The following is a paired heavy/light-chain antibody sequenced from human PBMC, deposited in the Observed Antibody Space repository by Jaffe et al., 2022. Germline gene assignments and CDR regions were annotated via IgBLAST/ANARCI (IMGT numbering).Light chain of an antibody. CDR2: DAS. CDR1: QDISNY. Sequence: DIQMTQSPSSLSASVGDRVTITCQASQDISNYLNWYQQKPGKAPKLLIYDASNLETGVPSRFSGSGSGTDFTFTISSLQPEDIATYYCQQYDNLPSTAFGQGTRLEIK. V-gene: IGKV1-33*01. CDR3: QQYDNLPSTA. J-gene: IGKJ5*01.
Heavy chain of an antibody. Sequence: QVQLQESGPGLVKPSETLSLTCTVSGGSISSYYWSWIRQPPGKGLEWIGYIYYSGSTNYNPSLKSRVTISVDTSKNQFSLKLSSVTAADTAVYYCARSYDFWSGYYLHLRFDYWGQGTLVTVSS. D-gene: IGHD3-3*01. J-gene: IGHJ4*02. CDR1: GGSISSYY. V-gene: IGHV4-59*01. CDR3: ARSYDFWSGYYLHLRFDY. CDR2: IYYSGST.